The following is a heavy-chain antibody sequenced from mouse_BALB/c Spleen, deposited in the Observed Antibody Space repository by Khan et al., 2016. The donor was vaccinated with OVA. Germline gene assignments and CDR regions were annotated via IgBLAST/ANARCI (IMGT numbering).Heavy chain of an antibody. CDR1: GYTFTSYY. CDR2: INPNNDYT. D-gene: IGHD2-10*02. Sequence: QVQLKESGTELVKPGASVKLSCKASGYTFTSYYLYWVMQRPGQGLEWIVGINPNNDYTVFNEKFKSEATLTVDKSSSTAYMQLSSLTSEDSAVYYCARTGYGNPFAYWGQGTLVTVSA. V-gene: IGHV1S81*02. CDR3: ARTGYGNPFAY. J-gene: IGHJ3*01.